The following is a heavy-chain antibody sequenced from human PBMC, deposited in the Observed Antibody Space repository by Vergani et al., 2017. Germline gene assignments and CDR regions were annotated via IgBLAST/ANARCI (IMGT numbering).Heavy chain of an antibody. D-gene: IGHD6-6*01. CDR1: GFTFSTYD. CDR2: IGTAGDT. Sequence: EVQLVESGGGLVQPGGSLRLSCAASGFTFSTYDMHWVRQATGKGLEWVSAIGTAGDTYYPGSVKGRFTISRENDKNSLYLQMNGLRAGDTAVYYCARRDSSSPAFDYWGQGTLVTVSS. V-gene: IGHV3-13*01. J-gene: IGHJ4*02. CDR3: ARRDSSSPAFDY.